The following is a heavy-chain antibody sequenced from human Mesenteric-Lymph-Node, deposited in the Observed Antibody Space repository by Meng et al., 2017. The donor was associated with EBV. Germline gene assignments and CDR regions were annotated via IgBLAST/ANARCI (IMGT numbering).Heavy chain of an antibody. J-gene: IGHJ4*02. V-gene: IGHV4-4*02. CDR1: GGSVIGDSW. CDR2: VYHSGTT. D-gene: IGHD3-10*01. Sequence: QLQLQEAGPVLVMPSETLSLPCSVSGGSVIGDSWWTWVRQPPGKGLEWIGQVYHSGTTHYNPSLKSRVTISVDKSKRQFSLKLTSVTAADTAVYHCARFQRFGDFDWGQGTLVTVSS. CDR3: ARFQRFGDFD.